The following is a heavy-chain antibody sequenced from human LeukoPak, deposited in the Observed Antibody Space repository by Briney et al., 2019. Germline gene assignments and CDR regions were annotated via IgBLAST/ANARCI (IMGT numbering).Heavy chain of an antibody. CDR1: GYTFTSYA. V-gene: IGHV7-4-1*02. CDR2: INTNTGNP. Sequence: ASVKVSCKASGYTFTSYAMNWVRQAPGQGLEWMGWINTNTGNPTYVQGFTGRFVFSLDTSVSTAYLQISSLKAEDTAVYYCARLRVYGSGTREYWFDPWGQGTLVTVSS. D-gene: IGHD3-10*01. CDR3: ARLRVYGSGTREYWFDP. J-gene: IGHJ5*02.